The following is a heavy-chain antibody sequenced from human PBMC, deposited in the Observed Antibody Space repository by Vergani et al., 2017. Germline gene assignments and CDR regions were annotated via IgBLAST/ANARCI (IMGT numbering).Heavy chain of an antibody. CDR3: ASARLSYDFWSGYYEAGFDY. J-gene: IGHJ4*02. V-gene: IGHV4-39*01. D-gene: IGHD3-3*01. CDR1: GGSISSSSYY. CDR2: IYYSGST. Sequence: QLQLQESGPGLVKPSETLSLTCTVSGGSISSSSYYWGWIRQPPGKGLEWIGSIYYSGSTYYNPSLKSRVTISVDTSTNQFSLKLSSVTAADTAVYYCASARLSYDFWSGYYEAGFDYWGQGTLVTVSS.